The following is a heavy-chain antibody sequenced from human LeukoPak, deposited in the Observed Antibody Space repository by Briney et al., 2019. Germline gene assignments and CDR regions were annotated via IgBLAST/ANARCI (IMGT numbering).Heavy chain of an antibody. CDR2: ISSIGST. CDR3: ARDPTTVTKGFDI. CDR1: GFRVSDYY. V-gene: IGHV4-59*02. J-gene: IGHJ3*02. D-gene: IGHD4-17*01. Sequence: GSLRLSCAVSGFRVSDYYMSWVRQAPGKGLEWIGYISSIGSTNYNPSLKSRVTISVDTSKKQFSLKMTSVTAADTAVYYCARDPTTVTKGFDIWGQGTLVTVSS.